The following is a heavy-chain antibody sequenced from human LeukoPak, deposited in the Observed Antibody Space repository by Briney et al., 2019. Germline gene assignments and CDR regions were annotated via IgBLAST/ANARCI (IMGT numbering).Heavy chain of an antibody. CDR3: ASIAVAGSSSDY. D-gene: IGHD6-19*01. V-gene: IGHV3-9*01. CDR1: GFTFDDYA. J-gene: IGHJ4*02. CDR2: ISWNSGSI. Sequence: GRSLRLSSAASGFTFDDYAIHWVRQAPGKGLEWVSGISWNSGSIGYADSVKGRFTISRDNAKNSLYLQMNSLRAEDTALYYCASIAVAGSSSDYWGQGTLVTVSS.